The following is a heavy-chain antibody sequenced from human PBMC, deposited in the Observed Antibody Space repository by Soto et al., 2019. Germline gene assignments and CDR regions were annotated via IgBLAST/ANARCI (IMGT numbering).Heavy chain of an antibody. V-gene: IGHV4-4*02. D-gene: IGHD1-20*01. CDR2: IYRSGST. CDR3: ARGRTLITGTSLDY. CDR1: GGSISSSNW. J-gene: IGHJ4*02. Sequence: PSETLSLTCAVSGGSISSSNWWSWVRQPPGKGLEWIGEIYRSGSTNYNPSLKSRVTTSVDKSKNQVSLKVSSVTAADTAVYYCARGRTLITGTSLDYWGQGTLVTVSS.